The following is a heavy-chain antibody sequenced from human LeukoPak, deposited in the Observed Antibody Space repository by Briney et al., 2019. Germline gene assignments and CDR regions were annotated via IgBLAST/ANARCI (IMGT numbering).Heavy chain of an antibody. Sequence: GGSLRLSCAASGFTFSSYSMNWVRQAPGKGLEWVSSISSSSSYIYYADSVKGRFTISRDNAKNSLYLQMNSLRAEDTAVYYCAXGVRYFDWLLGYWGQGTLVTVSS. D-gene: IGHD3-9*01. V-gene: IGHV3-21*01. J-gene: IGHJ4*02. CDR1: GFTFSSYS. CDR2: ISSSSSYI. CDR3: AXGVRYFDWLLGY.